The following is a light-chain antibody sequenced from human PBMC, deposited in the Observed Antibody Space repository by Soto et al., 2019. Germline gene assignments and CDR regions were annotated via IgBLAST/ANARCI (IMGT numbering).Light chain of an antibody. CDR1: SSNIGAGYD. J-gene: IGLJ1*01. CDR2: GNS. CDR3: QSYDSSRRV. V-gene: IGLV1-40*01. Sequence: QSVLTQPPSVSGAPGQRVTISCTGSSSNIGAGYDVHWYQQLPGTAPKLLIYGNSNRPSGVPDRFSGSNSGTSASLAITGLQAEDEADYYCQSYDSSRRVFGTGTKGTVL.